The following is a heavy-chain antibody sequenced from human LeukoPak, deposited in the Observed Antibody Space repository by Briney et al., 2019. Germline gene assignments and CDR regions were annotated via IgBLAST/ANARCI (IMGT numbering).Heavy chain of an antibody. V-gene: IGHV4-4*07. D-gene: IGHD6-13*01. CDR3: ARGGSAAAAVFDY. CDR1: GGSISRYY. Sequence: PSETLSLTCTVSGGSISRYYWRWIRQPAGKGLEWIGRTYTSGTTKYNPSLKSRVAMSVDTSKNQFSLNLSAVTAADTAVYFCARGGSAAAAVFDYWGQGALVTVSS. CDR2: TYTSGTT. J-gene: IGHJ4*02.